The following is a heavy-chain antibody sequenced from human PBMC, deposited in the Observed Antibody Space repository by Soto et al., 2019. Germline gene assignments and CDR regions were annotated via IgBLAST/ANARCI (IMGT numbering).Heavy chain of an antibody. CDR3: VRATYLSDSSGYTRCLDY. D-gene: IGHD3-22*01. Sequence: VGSLRLSCAASGFTFSDHYMDWVRQAPGKGLEWVGRSRDKPQGYSTAYAASVKGRFTTSRDESKNSAYLQMNSLKTEDTAVYYCVRATYLSDSSGYTRCLDYWGQGTLVTVSS. CDR1: GFTFSDHY. J-gene: IGHJ4*02. V-gene: IGHV3-72*01. CDR2: SRDKPQGYST.